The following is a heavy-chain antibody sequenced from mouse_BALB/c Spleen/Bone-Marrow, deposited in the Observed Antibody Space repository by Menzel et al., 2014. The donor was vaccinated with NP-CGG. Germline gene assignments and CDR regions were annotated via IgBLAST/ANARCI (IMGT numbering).Heavy chain of an antibody. Sequence: VQLQQSGPDLVKPSQSLSLTCTVTGYSITSGYSWHWIRPFPGNKLEWMGYIHYSGSTNYNPSLKSRISITRDTSKNQFFLQLNSVTTEDTATYYCARSRRQLGLPFDYWGQGTTLTVSS. CDR1: GYSITSGYS. V-gene: IGHV3-1*02. J-gene: IGHJ2*01. D-gene: IGHD3-2*01. CDR3: ARSRRQLGLPFDY. CDR2: IHYSGST.